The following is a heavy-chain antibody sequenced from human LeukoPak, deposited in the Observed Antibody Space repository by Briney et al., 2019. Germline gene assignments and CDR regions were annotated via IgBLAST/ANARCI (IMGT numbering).Heavy chain of an antibody. J-gene: IGHJ4*02. CDR2: IKPDGSVK. V-gene: IGHV3-7*01. CDR1: GFTFRTKW. Sequence: GGSLRLSCAASGFTFRTKWMSWVRQVPGKGLEWVANIKPDGSVKQYAQSVKGRFTISRDNTRNSLDLQMSSLRAEDTAVYYCASGSHCDFWGQGTLVTVSS. CDR3: ASGSHCDF.